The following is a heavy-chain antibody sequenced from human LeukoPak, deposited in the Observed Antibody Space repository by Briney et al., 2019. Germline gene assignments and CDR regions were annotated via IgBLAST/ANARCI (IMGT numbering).Heavy chain of an antibody. J-gene: IGHJ4*02. Sequence: SETLSLTCTVSGGSISSSSYYWGWIRQPPGKGLEWIGSIYYSGSTYYNPSLKSRVTISVDTSKNQFSLKLSSVTAADTAVYYCARDLGFGGPRDYWGQGTLVTVSS. CDR2: IYYSGST. V-gene: IGHV4-39*07. CDR3: ARDLGFGGPRDY. D-gene: IGHD3-16*01. CDR1: GGSISSSSYY.